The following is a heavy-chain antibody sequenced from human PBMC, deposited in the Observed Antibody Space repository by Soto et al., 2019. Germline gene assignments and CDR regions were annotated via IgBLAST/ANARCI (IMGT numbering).Heavy chain of an antibody. V-gene: IGHV2-5*01. J-gene: IGHJ5*02. Sequence: ESGPTLVNPTHPLTLTCTFSGFSLPTSGVGVAWIRQPPGKALEWLALIYWNDDKRYSPSLKSRFTITKDTSKNHVVLKMTNMAPVDTATYYCAHNGVRPGTAWFAPWGQGTLVTGSS. CDR1: GFSLPTSGVG. CDR3: AHNGVRPGTAWFAP. CDR2: IYWNDDK. D-gene: IGHD6-13*01.